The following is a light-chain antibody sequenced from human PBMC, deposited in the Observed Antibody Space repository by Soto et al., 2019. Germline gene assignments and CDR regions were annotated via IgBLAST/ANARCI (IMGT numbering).Light chain of an antibody. CDR2: AAS. Sequence: DIQMTQSPSSLSASVGDRFTITCRASQGISNYLAWYQQKPGQVPNLLIFAASTLQSGVPSRFSGSGSGTYFTLTITGLQPEDVATYYCQNYNSAPWTFGQGTKVDI. CDR1: QGISNY. J-gene: IGKJ1*01. V-gene: IGKV1-27*01. CDR3: QNYNSAPWT.